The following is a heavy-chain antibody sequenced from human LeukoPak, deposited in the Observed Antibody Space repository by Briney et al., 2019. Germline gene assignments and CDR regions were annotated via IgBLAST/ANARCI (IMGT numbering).Heavy chain of an antibody. CDR2: ISSSSSYI. J-gene: IGHJ4*02. CDR1: GFTFSSYS. D-gene: IGHD3-9*01. V-gene: IGHV3-21*01. Sequence: GGSLRLSCAASGFTFSSYSMNWVRQAPGKGLEWVSSISSSSSYIYYADSVKGRFTISRDNAKNSLYLQMNSLRAEDTAVYYCARDISYYDILTGYYLSSHGGQGTLVTVSS. CDR3: ARDISYYDILTGYYLSSH.